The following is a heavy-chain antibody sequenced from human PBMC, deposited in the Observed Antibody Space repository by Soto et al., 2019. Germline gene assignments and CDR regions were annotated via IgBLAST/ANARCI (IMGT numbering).Heavy chain of an antibody. CDR1: GFTFRWFG. CDR2: ISNDGSNE. J-gene: IGHJ4*02. CDR3: AKGEVRGIIPSYFVY. D-gene: IGHD3-10*01. Sequence: QVQLVESGGGVVQPGRSLRLSCAGSGFTFRWFGMNWVRQAPGKGLEWVARISNDGSNEYYVDSVKGRFTISRDNSKNTLYLQMDSLRAEDTAVYYCAKGEVRGIIPSYFVYWGLGTLVTVSS. V-gene: IGHV3-30*18.